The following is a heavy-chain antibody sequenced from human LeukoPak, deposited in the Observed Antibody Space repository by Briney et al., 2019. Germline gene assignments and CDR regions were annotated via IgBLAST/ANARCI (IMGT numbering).Heavy chain of an antibody. D-gene: IGHD6-6*01. J-gene: IGHJ4*02. CDR1: GFTFSSYE. Sequence: PGGSLRLSCAASGFTFSSYEMNWVRQAPGKGLEWVSYISTSGSTIYYADSVKGRFTISRDNAKRSLYLQMNSLRAEDTAVYYCARGPYSSSSYVDYLGQGTLVTVSS. V-gene: IGHV3-48*03. CDR2: ISTSGSTI. CDR3: ARGPYSSSSYVDY.